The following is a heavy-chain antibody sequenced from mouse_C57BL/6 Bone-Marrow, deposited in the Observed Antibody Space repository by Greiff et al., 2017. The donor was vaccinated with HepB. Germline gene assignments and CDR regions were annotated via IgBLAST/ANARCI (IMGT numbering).Heavy chain of an antibody. D-gene: IGHD1-1*01. CDR1: GFTFSDAW. V-gene: IGHV6-6*01. CDR2: IRNKANNHAT. Sequence: DVQLVESGGGLVQPGGSMKLSCAASGFTFSDAWMDWVRQSPEKGLEWVAEIRNKANNHATYYAESVKGRFTISRDDSKSSVYLQMNSLRAEDTGIYYCTRPYYYGSSYHYAMDYWGQGTSVTVSS. J-gene: IGHJ4*01. CDR3: TRPYYYGSSYHYAMDY.